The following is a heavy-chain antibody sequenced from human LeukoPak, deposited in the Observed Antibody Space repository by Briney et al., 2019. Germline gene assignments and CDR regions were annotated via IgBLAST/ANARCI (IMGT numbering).Heavy chain of an antibody. CDR3: AREGSGSYLGYYYYMEV. J-gene: IGHJ6*03. CDR2: KNTSGST. CDR1: TGSISSYY. D-gene: IGHD3-10*01. Sequence: SEPLSLTCTVSTGSISSYYYSWLRQPAGRGLEWIGRKNTSGSTNYNPSLKSRATISADKSKKQFSLRLPSVTAADTAVYYCAREGSGSYLGYYYYMEVWGTGTPVTVSS. V-gene: IGHV4-4*07.